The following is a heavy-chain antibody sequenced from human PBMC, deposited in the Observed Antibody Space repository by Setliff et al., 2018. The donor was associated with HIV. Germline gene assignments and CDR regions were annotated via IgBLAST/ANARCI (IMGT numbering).Heavy chain of an antibody. CDR3: ARDTSSSY. Sequence: PGESLKISCKGSGYSFTNNWIGWVRQMPGKGLEWMGITHPEDSDTRYNPSFQGQVTMTRDTSISTAYMELSSLGSDDTAVYFCARDTSSSYWGQGTPVTVSS. CDR1: GYSFTNNW. CDR2: THPEDSDT. V-gene: IGHV5-51*01. D-gene: IGHD2-2*01. J-gene: IGHJ4*02.